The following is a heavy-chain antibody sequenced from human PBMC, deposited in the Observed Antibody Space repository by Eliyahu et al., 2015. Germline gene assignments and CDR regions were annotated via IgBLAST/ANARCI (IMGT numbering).Heavy chain of an antibody. CDR1: GGSFSGYY. CDR3: ARGLRVWHDYVWGSYRSKPIDY. J-gene: IGHJ4*02. CDR2: INHSGST. D-gene: IGHD3-16*02. V-gene: IGHV4-34*01. Sequence: QVQLQQWGAGLLKPSETLSLTCAVYGGSFSGYYWSWIRQPPGKGLEWIGEINHSGSTNYNPSLKSRVTISVDTSKNQFSLKLSSVTAADTAVYYCARGLRVWHDYVWGSYRSKPIDYWGQGTLVTVSS.